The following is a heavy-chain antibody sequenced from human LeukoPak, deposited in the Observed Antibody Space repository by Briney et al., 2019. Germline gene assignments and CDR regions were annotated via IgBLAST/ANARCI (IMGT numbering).Heavy chain of an antibody. D-gene: IGHD2-15*01. J-gene: IGHJ6*03. CDR2: ISWDGGST. CDR3: AKGGNSYYYYMDV. CDR1: GFTFDDYA. V-gene: IGHV3-43D*03. Sequence: GGSLRLSCAASGFTFDDYAMHWVRQAPGKGLEWVSLISWDGGSTYYADSVKGRFTISRDNSKNSLYLQMNSLRAEDTALYYCAKGGNSYYYYMDVWGKGTTVTVSS.